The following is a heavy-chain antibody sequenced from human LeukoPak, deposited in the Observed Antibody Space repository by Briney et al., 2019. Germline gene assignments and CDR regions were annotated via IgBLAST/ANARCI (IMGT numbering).Heavy chain of an antibody. Sequence: QPGGSLRLSCAASGFTFSSYGMHWVRQAPGKGLEWVAVIWYDGSNKYYADSVKGRFTISRDNSKNTLYLQMNSLRAEDTAVYYCARVRGDDKYSSDWYLDYWGQGTLVTVSS. CDR2: IWYDGSNK. V-gene: IGHV3-33*08. J-gene: IGHJ4*02. D-gene: IGHD6-19*01. CDR3: ARVRGDDKYSSDWYLDY. CDR1: GFTFSSYG.